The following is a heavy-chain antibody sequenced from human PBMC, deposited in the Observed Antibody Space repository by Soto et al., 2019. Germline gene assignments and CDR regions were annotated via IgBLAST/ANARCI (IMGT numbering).Heavy chain of an antibody. D-gene: IGHD3-22*01. J-gene: IGHJ4*02. CDR3: AKGKDGRIVVVPLDY. CDR1: VFTFSSYA. V-gene: IGHV3-23*01. Sequence: GPLRISGAAPVFTFSSYAMSWVRQGPGKGLEWVSAISGSGGSTYYADSVKGRFTISRDNSKNTLYLQMNSLRAEDTAVYYCAKGKDGRIVVVPLDYWGQGTLVTVSS. CDR2: ISGSGGST.